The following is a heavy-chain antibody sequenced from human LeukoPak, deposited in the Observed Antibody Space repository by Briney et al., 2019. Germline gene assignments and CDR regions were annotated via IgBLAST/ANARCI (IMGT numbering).Heavy chain of an antibody. J-gene: IGHJ4*02. D-gene: IGHD6-19*01. Sequence: SETLSLTCTVSGGSISSYYWSWIRQPPGKGLGWIGYIYYSGSTNDNPSLKSRVTISIDTSKNQFSLRLSSVTAADTAVYYCTRGYNSGWHDYWGQGTLVTVSS. V-gene: IGHV4-59*08. CDR2: IYYSGST. CDR3: TRGYNSGWHDY. CDR1: GGSISSYY.